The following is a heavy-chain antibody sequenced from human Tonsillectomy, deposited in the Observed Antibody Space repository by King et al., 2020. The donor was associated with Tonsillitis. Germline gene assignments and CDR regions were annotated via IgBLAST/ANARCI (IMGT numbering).Heavy chain of an antibody. V-gene: IGHV3-23*04. D-gene: IGHD3-22*01. J-gene: IGHJ4*02. Sequence: VQLVESGGDLVQPGGSLRLSCAASGFTFSSYAMSWVRQAPGKGLEGVSAISGSGGSTYYADSVKGRFTISRDNSKNTLYLQMNSLRAEDTAVYYCAKAITMIVVVILDYWGQGTLVTVSS. CDR3: AKAITMIVVVILDY. CDR2: ISGSGGST. CDR1: GFTFSSYA.